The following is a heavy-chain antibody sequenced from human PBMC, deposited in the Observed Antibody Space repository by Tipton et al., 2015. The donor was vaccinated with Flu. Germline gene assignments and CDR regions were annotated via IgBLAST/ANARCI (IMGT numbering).Heavy chain of an antibody. J-gene: IGHJ4*02. CDR2: ISPGASHG. D-gene: IGHD4-17*01. CDR3: VSPDYISPTVTSLEY. V-gene: IGHV5-51*03. CDR1: GYILSSDW. Sequence: VQLVQSGAEVAQPGKSLRISCEASGYILSSDWIGWVRQMPGKGLEWMGAISPGASHGTYSPPFQGQVTISVDTSINTAYLEWTRVKAADTAMYYCVSPDYISPTVTSLEYWGQGTLVTVSS.